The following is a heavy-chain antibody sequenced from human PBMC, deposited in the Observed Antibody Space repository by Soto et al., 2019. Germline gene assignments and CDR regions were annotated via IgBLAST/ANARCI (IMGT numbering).Heavy chain of an antibody. V-gene: IGHV4-30-2*01. Sequence: SETLSLTCAVSGGSISSGGYSWSWIRQPPGKGLEWIGYIYHSGSTYYNPSLKSRVTISVDRSKNQFSLKLSSVTAADTAVYYCAGSRDGYNFCWFDPWGQGTLVTVSS. CDR2: IYHSGST. CDR3: AGSRDGYNFCWFDP. J-gene: IGHJ5*02. D-gene: IGHD3-3*01. CDR1: GGSISSGGYS.